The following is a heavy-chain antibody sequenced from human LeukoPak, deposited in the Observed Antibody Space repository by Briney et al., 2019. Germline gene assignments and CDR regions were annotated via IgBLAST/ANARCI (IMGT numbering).Heavy chain of an antibody. CDR2: ISGSGGST. CDR1: GFTFSSYA. J-gene: IGHJ4*02. Sequence: GGSLRLSCAASGFTFSSYAMSWVRQAPGKGLEWVSAISGSGGSTYYADSVKGRFTISRDNSKNTLYLQMNSLRAEDTAVYYCAKGGRVTTVRGVITHQYYFDYWGQGTLVTVSS. V-gene: IGHV3-23*01. D-gene: IGHD3-10*01. CDR3: AKGGRVTTVRGVITHQYYFDY.